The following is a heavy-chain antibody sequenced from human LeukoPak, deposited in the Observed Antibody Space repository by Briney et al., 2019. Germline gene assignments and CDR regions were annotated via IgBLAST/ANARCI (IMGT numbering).Heavy chain of an antibody. V-gene: IGHV5-51*01. CDR2: IYPRNSDT. D-gene: IGHD3-22*01. J-gene: IGHJ4*02. Sequence: GASLQTFFYGSGYSFTSYWIGWGRQMPGKGLVGMGSIYPRNSDTRYSPSFQGQVTISADKSINTASLQWRTLNAADAAVYYCASHPAYDSSGYSYDYWGQGTLVTVS. CDR3: ASHPAYDSSGYSYDY. CDR1: GYSFTSYW.